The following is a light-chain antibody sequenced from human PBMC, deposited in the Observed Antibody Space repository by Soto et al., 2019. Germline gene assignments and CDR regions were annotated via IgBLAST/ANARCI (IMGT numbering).Light chain of an antibody. V-gene: IGKV3-20*01. CDR1: QSVSNNF. CDR3: QQYGNLYT. J-gene: IGKJ2*01. Sequence: EIVLTQSPGTLSLSPGERATLSCRASQSVSNNFLAWYQQKPGQAPRLLIYGASSRATGIPDRFSGSGSGTDFTLTISRLEPEDFAVYYCQQYGNLYTFGQGTKLGIK. CDR2: GAS.